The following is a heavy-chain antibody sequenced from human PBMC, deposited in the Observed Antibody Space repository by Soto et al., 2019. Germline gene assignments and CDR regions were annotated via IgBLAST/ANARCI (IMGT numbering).Heavy chain of an antibody. V-gene: IGHV2-5*02. Sequence: SGPTLVNPTQTLTLTCTFSGFSLSTTGVGVGWIRQPPGKALECLALIYWDDDKRYSPSLTSRLTITKDTSKNQVVLTMTNMDPVDTATYYCAHVLVVVANYGMDVWGQGTTVTVSS. CDR3: AHVLVVVANYGMDV. CDR2: IYWDDDK. J-gene: IGHJ6*02. D-gene: IGHD2-15*01. CDR1: GFSLSTTGVG.